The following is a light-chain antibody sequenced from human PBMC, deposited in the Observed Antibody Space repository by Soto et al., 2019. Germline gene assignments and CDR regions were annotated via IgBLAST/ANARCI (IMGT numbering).Light chain of an antibody. CDR1: QGLNKW. J-gene: IGKJ4*01. V-gene: IGKV1D-12*01. CDR3: QQANSFPLT. CDR2: AAS. Sequence: DIQMTQSPSSVSASVGDRVTITCRASQGLNKWLGWYQQKPGKAPKLLIYAASSLQSGVPSRFSGSGSGTDFILTISSLQPEDFGTYYCQQANSFPLTFGGGTKVEIK.